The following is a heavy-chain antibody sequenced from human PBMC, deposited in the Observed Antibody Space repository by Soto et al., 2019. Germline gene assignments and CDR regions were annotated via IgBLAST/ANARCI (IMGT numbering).Heavy chain of an antibody. CDR3: ARVPGIGGSYYDFWSGYYRWFDP. V-gene: IGHV1-18*01. CDR2: ISAYNGNT. Sequence: GASVKVSCKASGYTFTSYGISWVRQAPGQGLEWMGWISAYNGNTNYAQKLQGRVTMTTDTSASTAYMELRSLRSDDTAVYYCARVPGIGGSYYDFWSGYYRWFDPWGQGTLVTVSS. D-gene: IGHD3-3*01. J-gene: IGHJ5*02. CDR1: GYTFTSYG.